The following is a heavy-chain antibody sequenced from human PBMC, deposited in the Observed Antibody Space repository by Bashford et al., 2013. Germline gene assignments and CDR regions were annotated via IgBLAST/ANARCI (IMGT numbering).Heavy chain of an antibody. D-gene: IGHD3-22*01. V-gene: IGHV3-13*01. J-gene: IGHJ6*02. CDR3: ARDYYDSSGWGWNYYYGMDV. Sequence: GIGTVGDTSYPGSVKGRFTISRDNAKNTLYLQMNSLRAEDTAVYYCARDYYDSSGWGWNYYYGMDVWGQGTTVTVSS. CDR2: IGTVGDT.